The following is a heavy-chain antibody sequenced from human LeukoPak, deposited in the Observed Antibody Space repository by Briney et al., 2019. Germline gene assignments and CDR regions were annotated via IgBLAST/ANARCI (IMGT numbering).Heavy chain of an antibody. D-gene: IGHD6-13*01. V-gene: IGHV4-4*07. CDR1: GGSISSYF. J-gene: IGHJ4*02. Sequence: SETLSLTCTVSGGSISSYFWTWIRQPAGKGLEWIGRIYPSGNTNYNPSLKSRVSMSVNTSKNQFSLNLTSVTAADTAVYYCATRVAAAAAPDYWGQGTLVTVSS. CDR3: ATRVAAAAAPDY. CDR2: IYPSGNT.